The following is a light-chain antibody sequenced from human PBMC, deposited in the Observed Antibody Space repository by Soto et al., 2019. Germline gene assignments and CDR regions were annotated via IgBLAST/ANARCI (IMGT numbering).Light chain of an antibody. CDR1: QSVSSN. Sequence: EIVMTQSPATLSVSPGERATLSCRASQSVSSNLAWYQQRPGQAPRLLIFGASTRATGIPARFSGSGSETDFTLTISSLQPEDFATYYCQQSYSTPFTFGQGTRPEI. CDR2: GAS. CDR3: QQSYSTPFT. V-gene: IGKV3D-15*01. J-gene: IGKJ5*01.